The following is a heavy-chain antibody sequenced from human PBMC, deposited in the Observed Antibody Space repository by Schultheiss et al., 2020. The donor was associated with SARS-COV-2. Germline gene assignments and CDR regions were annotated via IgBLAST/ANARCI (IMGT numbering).Heavy chain of an antibody. CDR1: GFTFSSYG. V-gene: IGHV3-33*01. D-gene: IGHD1-26*01. CDR2: IWYDGSNK. J-gene: IGHJ3*02. CDR3: ARDRPPVGAPAFDI. Sequence: GGSLRLSCAASGFTFSSYGMHWVRQAPGKGLEWVAVIWYDGSNKYYADSVKGRFTISRDNSKNTLYLQMNSLRAEDTAVYYCARDRPPVGAPAFDIWGQGTMVTVSS.